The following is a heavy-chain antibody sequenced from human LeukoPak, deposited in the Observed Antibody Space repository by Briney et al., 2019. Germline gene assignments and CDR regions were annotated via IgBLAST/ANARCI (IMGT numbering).Heavy chain of an antibody. CDR2: IYYSGST. Sequence: SETLSLTCTVSGGSISSYYWSWIRQPPGKGLEWVGYIYYSGSTNYNPSLKSRVTISVDTSKNQFSLKLSSVTAADTAVYYCARQKLYSFDIWGQGTMVTVSS. J-gene: IGHJ3*02. CDR3: ARQKLYSFDI. V-gene: IGHV4-59*08. D-gene: IGHD1-1*01. CDR1: GGSISSYY.